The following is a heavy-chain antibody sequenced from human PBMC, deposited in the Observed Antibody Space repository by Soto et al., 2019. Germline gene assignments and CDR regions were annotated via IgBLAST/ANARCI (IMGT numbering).Heavy chain of an antibody. V-gene: IGHV1-24*01. Sequence: QVQLVQSGAEVKKPGASVKVSCHLSGNTLTKLPMHWVRQAPGKGLEWMGGYDPDDDGTIYAENFQGRLTMTEDTSTNTAYMELSRLTSEDTAVYYCVSGRDGYHPLGYWGQGTLVYVSS. CDR1: GNTLTKLP. CDR2: YDPDDDGT. CDR3: VSGRDGYHPLGY. D-gene: IGHD5-12*01. J-gene: IGHJ4*02.